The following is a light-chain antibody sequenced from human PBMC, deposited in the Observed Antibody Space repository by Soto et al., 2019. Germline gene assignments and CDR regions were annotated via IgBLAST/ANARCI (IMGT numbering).Light chain of an antibody. Sequence: QLVLTQPPSASGTPGQRVTISCSGSSSNIGRNAVNWYQQLPGTAPKLLIYNNYQRPSGVPDRFSGSTSGTSASLAISGLQSADEADYYCAAWDDRLSAYVFGTGTQLTVL. CDR1: SSNIGRNA. V-gene: IGLV1-44*01. CDR3: AAWDDRLSAYV. J-gene: IGLJ1*01. CDR2: NNY.